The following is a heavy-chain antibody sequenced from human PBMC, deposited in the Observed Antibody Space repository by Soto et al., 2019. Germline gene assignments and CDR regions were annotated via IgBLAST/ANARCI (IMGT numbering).Heavy chain of an antibody. CDR2: INPNSGGT. CDR3: ARDPTAGYDFRSGYLLKRQDPSFDS. V-gene: IGHV1-2*02. J-gene: IGHJ5*01. Sequence: SVNVSCKPSGCPFTRYYMHLVQQAPGQGLEGMGWINPNSGGTNYAQKFQGRVTMTRDTSISTAYMELSRLRSDDTAVYYCARDPTAGYDFRSGYLLKRQDPSFDSWGRGTLVTASS. D-gene: IGHD3-3*01. CDR1: GCPFTRYY.